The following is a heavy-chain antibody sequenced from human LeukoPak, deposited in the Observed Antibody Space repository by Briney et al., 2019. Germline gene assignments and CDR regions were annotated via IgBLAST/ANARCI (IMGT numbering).Heavy chain of an antibody. J-gene: IGHJ4*02. CDR3: VKEVPGTTIYD. V-gene: IGHV3-66*01. CDR2: IFRGDGT. CDR1: GFTSTKYA. D-gene: IGHD4-11*01. Sequence: GSLRLSCAASGFTSTKYAMNWVRQAPGKGLEWVAVIFRGDGTYHADSVKGRFTISRDTSKNTVYLHMNSLTAEDTAVYYCVKEVPGTTIYDWGQGILVTVSS.